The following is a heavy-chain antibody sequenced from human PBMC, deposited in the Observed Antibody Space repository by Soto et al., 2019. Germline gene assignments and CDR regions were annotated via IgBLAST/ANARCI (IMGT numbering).Heavy chain of an antibody. D-gene: IGHD3-22*01. Sequence: VQLVESGGGVVQPGRSLRLSCAASGFTFSSYGMHWVRQAPGKGLEWVAVISYDGSNKYYADSVKGRFTISRDNSKNTLYLQMNSLRAEDTAVYYCAKDPYHCYDSSGVDYWGQGTLVTVSS. CDR2: ISYDGSNK. J-gene: IGHJ4*02. CDR3: AKDPYHCYDSSGVDY. V-gene: IGHV3-30*18. CDR1: GFTFSSYG.